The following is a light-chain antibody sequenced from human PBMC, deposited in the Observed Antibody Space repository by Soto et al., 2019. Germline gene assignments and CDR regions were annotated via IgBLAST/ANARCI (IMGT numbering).Light chain of an antibody. CDR3: QQLNSYPQT. CDR2: SAS. Sequence: IHLTHSPSSLSASVVYRVTITCQASRGISSYLAWYQQKPGKAPKLLVYSASTLQSGVPSRFSGSGSGPDFTLTISSLQPEDSATYFCQQLNSYPQTFGQGTRLEI. V-gene: IGKV1-9*01. J-gene: IGKJ5*01. CDR1: RGISSY.